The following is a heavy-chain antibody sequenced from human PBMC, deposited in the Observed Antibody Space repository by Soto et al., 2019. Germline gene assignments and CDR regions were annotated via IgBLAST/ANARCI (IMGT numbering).Heavy chain of an antibody. CDR3: AKGRSYYYYYGVDV. Sequence: PGGSLRLSCAASGFSFSTYGMPWVCQAQGKGQGWVSDIIDSGGSTYYADSVKGQFNISSDNSKSTLYLQMNSLRAEDTALYYCAKGRSYYYYYGVDVWGQGTTVTVSS. V-gene: IGHV3-23*01. CDR1: GFSFSTYG. CDR2: IIDSGGST. J-gene: IGHJ6*02.